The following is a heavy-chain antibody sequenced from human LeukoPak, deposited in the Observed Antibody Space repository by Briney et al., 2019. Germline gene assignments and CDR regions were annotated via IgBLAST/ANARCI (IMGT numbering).Heavy chain of an antibody. Sequence: PGGSLRLSCAASGFTFSSYGMHWVRQAPGKGLEWVAVTWYDGSNKYYADSVKGRFTISRDNSKNTLYLQMNSLRAEDTAVYYCAKDSLTAMAKNYFDYWGQGTLVTVSS. V-gene: IGHV3-33*06. CDR2: TWYDGSNK. CDR1: GFTFSSYG. J-gene: IGHJ4*02. CDR3: AKDSLTAMAKNYFDY. D-gene: IGHD2-2*01.